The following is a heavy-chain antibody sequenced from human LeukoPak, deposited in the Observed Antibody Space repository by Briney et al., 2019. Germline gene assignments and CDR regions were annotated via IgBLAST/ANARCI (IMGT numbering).Heavy chain of an antibody. J-gene: IGHJ6*03. CDR3: ARFGVVVPAAMPFPAGGYYYMDV. CDR2: ISDSGNT. D-gene: IGHD2-2*01. Sequence: GGSLRLSCAASGFTLSSYAMSWVRQAPGKGLEWVSAISDSGNTYHADSVKGRFTISRDNAKNTLYLQMNSLRAEDTAVYYCARFGVVVPAAMPFPAGGYYYMDVWGKGTTVTVSS. CDR1: GFTLSSYA. V-gene: IGHV3-23*01.